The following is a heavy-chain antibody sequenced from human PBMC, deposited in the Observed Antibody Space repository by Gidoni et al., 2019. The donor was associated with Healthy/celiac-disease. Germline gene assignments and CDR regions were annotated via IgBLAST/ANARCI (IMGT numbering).Heavy chain of an antibody. D-gene: IGHD2-15*01. Sequence: QVQLVQSGAEVNKPGASVKVSCQASGYTFTSSAIHWVLHAPGQRLEWMGCINAGNGNTKYSQKFQGRVTITRDTSGSTAYMELSSLRSEDTAVDYCARDLGYCSGGSCSEYYYYYGMDVWGQGTTVTVSS. J-gene: IGHJ6*02. CDR3: ARDLGYCSGGSCSEYYYYYGMDV. CDR1: GYTFTSSA. CDR2: INAGNGNT. V-gene: IGHV1-3*01.